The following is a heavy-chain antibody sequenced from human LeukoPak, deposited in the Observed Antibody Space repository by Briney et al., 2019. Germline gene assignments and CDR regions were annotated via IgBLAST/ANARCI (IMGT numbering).Heavy chain of an antibody. J-gene: IGHJ4*02. Sequence: GGSLRLSCAASGFTISFYWMSWVRQAPGKGLEWVANINQVASEKNYVDSVKGRFTISRDNAKNSLYLKRDSVRAEDAAMYYCVRDGGYYGPDSWGQGALVSVSS. CDR3: VRDGGYYGPDS. CDR2: INQVASEK. CDR1: GFTISFYW. V-gene: IGHV3-7*04. D-gene: IGHD3-10*01.